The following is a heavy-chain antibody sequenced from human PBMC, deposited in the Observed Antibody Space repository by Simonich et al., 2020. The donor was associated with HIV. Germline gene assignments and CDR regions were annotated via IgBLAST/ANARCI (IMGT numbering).Heavy chain of an antibody. V-gene: IGHV3-74*01. J-gene: IGHJ4*02. CDR2: INSDGSRQ. Sequence: EVQLVESGGGLVQPGGSLRLSFAASGFTFSSYWGHGVRQAPGKGRVWGSRINSDGSRQSYADSGKGRFTISRDNAKNTLYLQMNSLRAEDTAVYYCARGHATYYYDSSGYYWGQGTLVTVSS. D-gene: IGHD3-22*01. CDR3: ARGHATYYYDSSGYY. CDR1: GFTFSSYW.